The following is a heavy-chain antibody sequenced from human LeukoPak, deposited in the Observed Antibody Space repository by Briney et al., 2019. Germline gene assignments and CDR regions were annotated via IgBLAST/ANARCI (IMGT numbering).Heavy chain of an antibody. D-gene: IGHD2-2*01. J-gene: IGHJ1*01. CDR1: GGSISSGDYY. V-gene: IGHV4-30-4*01. CDR2: IYYSGST. Sequence: SETLSLTCTVSGGSISSGDYYWSWIRQPPGKGLEWIGYIYYSGSTYYNPSLKSRVTISVDTSKNQFSLKLSSVTAADTAVYYCAGGKWERYCSSTSCPARYFQHWGQGTLVTVSS. CDR3: AGGKWERYCSSTSCPARYFQH.